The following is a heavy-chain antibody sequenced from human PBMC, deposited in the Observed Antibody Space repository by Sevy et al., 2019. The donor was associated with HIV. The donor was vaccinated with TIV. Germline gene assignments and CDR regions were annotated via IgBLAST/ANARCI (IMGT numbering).Heavy chain of an antibody. Sequence: SETLSLTCTVSGDSIIDYYWSWIRQPPGKGLEWIGYIHNRGRYNYNPSLKNRVTISGDVSKNQFSLKLSSVTAADTAVYYCARDTSGYSSGWYPYYHYYGIDVWGQGTTVTVSS. CDR2: IHNRGRY. CDR3: ARDTSGYSSGWYPYYHYYGIDV. V-gene: IGHV4-59*01. D-gene: IGHD6-19*01. CDR1: GDSIIDYY. J-gene: IGHJ6*02.